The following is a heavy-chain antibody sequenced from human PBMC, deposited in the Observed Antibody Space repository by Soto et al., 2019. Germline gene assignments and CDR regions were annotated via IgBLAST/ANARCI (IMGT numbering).Heavy chain of an antibody. CDR1: GFTFNKFA. Sequence: QVQLVESGGGVVQPGRSLRLSCAASGFTFNKFAMHWVRQTPGKGLEWLAVISRDGSNEYYTDSVQGRFTISRDNSKNALSLQINSLRPEDTAVYYCARDPGGRYDFWSCYFDYWGQGTVVTVSS. CDR3: ARDPGGRYDFWSCYFDY. J-gene: IGHJ4*02. CDR2: ISRDGSNE. D-gene: IGHD3-3*01. V-gene: IGHV3-30*04.